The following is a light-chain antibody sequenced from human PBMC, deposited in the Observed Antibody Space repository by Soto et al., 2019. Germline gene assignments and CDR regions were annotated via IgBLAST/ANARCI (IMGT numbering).Light chain of an antibody. J-gene: IGKJ4*01. CDR3: HQRRDWSLT. CDR1: QTLSSF. Sequence: DIVLTQSPATLSLSPGERATLSCRASQTLSSFLSWYQQKPGQAPRLLIYDTSNRATGIPARFSGSGSGTDFTLTISSLEPEDFAIYYCHQRRDWSLTFGGGTEVEIK. CDR2: DTS. V-gene: IGKV3-11*01.